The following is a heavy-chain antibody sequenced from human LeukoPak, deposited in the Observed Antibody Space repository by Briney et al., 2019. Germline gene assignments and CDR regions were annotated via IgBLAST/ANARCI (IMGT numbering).Heavy chain of an antibody. V-gene: IGHV4-4*07. CDR3: ARDHVDRVGTGHGGFDP. Sequence: SETLSLTCTVSGGSXXXYXXXXXXXXAXXXXXXXXXXXSSGSTNYNPSLKSRVTMSVDTSKNQFSLKLSSVTAADTAVYYCARDHVDRVGTGHGGFDPWGQGTLVTVSS. CDR1: GGSXXXYX. J-gene: IGHJ5*02. CDR2: XXSSGST. D-gene: IGHD2-2*01.